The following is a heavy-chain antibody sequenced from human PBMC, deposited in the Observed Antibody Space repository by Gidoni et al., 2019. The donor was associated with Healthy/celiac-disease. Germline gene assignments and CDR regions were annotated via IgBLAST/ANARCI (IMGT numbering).Heavy chain of an antibody. CDR1: GFTFSNAW. CDR3: TTEGGIAASWEDY. V-gene: IGHV3-15*01. CDR2: IKSKTDGGTT. D-gene: IGHD6-13*01. J-gene: IGHJ4*02. Sequence: EVQLVESGGGLVKPGGSLRLSCAASGFTFSNAWMSWVRQAPGKGLEWVGRIKSKTDGGTTDYAAPVKGRFTILRDDSKNTLYLQMNSLKTEDTAVYYCTTEGGIAASWEDYWGQGTLVTVSS.